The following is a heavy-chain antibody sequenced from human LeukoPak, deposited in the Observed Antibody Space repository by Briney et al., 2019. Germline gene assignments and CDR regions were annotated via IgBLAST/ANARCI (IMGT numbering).Heavy chain of an antibody. CDR3: VTDRSGSYDY. J-gene: IGHJ4*02. CDR2: IYTSGGT. D-gene: IGHD1-26*01. V-gene: IGHV4-4*07. Sequence: SETLSLTCTVSGASISSFYWSWLRQPAGKGLEWIGRIYTSGGTNYNPSLKSRVTMSIDTSKNQFSLKLYSVTAADTAVYYCVTDRSGSYDYWGQGILVTVSS. CDR1: GASISSFY.